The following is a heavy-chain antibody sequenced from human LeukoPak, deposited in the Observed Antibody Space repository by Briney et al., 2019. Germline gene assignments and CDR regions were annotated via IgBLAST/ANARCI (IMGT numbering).Heavy chain of an antibody. CDR2: IRFDGSNK. D-gene: IGHD6-19*01. CDR3: AIHRGYTSSFDY. CDR1: GFTFSTSG. Sequence: GGSLRLSCAAPGFTFSTSGMHWVRQAPGKGLEWVAFIRFDGSNKYYADSVKGRFTISRVNSKNALYLQMNSLRAEDTAVYYCAIHRGYTSSFDYWGQGTLVTVSS. J-gene: IGHJ4*02. V-gene: IGHV3-30*02.